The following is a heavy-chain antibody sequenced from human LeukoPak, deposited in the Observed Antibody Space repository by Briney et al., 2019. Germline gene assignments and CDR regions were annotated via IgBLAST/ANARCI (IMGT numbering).Heavy chain of an antibody. CDR1: GFTLSSYP. V-gene: IGHV3-23*01. Sequence: GGSLRLSCAASGFTLSSYPISWVRRAPGKGVGWVSGSSGSAGSTYHAESVKGRFTISRDNSKNTLYLQMNSLRAEDTAVYYCAKDSRDNRERPYYMDVWGKGTTVTVSS. CDR2: SSGSAGST. J-gene: IGHJ6*03. CDR3: AKDSRDNRERPYYMDV. D-gene: IGHD1-1*01.